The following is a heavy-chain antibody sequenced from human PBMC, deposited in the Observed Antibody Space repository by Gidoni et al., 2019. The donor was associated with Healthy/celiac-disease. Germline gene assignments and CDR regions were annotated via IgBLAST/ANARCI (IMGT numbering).Heavy chain of an antibody. D-gene: IGHD2-15*01. V-gene: IGHV4-39*07. Sequence: QLQLQESGPGLVKPSDTLSLTCTVSGGSISSSSYYWGWIRQPPGKGLEWIGSIYYSGSTYYNPSIKSRVTISVDTSKNQFSLKLSSVTAADTAVYYCARYCSGGSCSSDAFDIWGQGTMVTVSS. CDR3: ARYCSGGSCSSDAFDI. CDR2: IYYSGST. J-gene: IGHJ3*02. CDR1: GGSISSSSYY.